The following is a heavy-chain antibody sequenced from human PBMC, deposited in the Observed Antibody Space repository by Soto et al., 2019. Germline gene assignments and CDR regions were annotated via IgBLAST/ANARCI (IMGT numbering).Heavy chain of an antibody. V-gene: IGHV1-69*13. CDR2: IIPIFGTA. CDR1: GGTFSSYA. Sequence: SVKVSCKASGGTFSSYAISWVRQAPGQGLEWMGGIIPIFGTANYAQKFQGRVTITADESTSTAYMEPSSLRSEDTAVYYCARVPSSIAARNNWFDPWGQGTLVTVSS. J-gene: IGHJ5*02. D-gene: IGHD6-6*01. CDR3: ARVPSSIAARNNWFDP.